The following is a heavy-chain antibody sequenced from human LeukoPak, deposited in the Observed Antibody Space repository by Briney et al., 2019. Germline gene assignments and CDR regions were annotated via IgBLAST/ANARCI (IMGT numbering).Heavy chain of an antibody. Sequence: SETLSLTCTVSDDPINSGVYYWNWIRQPAGKEQEWIGHIYTSGTTTNSNPSLKSRVAISLDTSKNHFSLKLSSVTAADTAVYYCARAKKRSGRSRNFYLDVWGKGTTVTVSS. J-gene: IGHJ6*03. CDR2: IYTSGTT. CDR1: DDPINSGVYY. V-gene: IGHV4-61*09. D-gene: IGHD1-26*01. CDR3: ARAKKRSGRSRNFYLDV.